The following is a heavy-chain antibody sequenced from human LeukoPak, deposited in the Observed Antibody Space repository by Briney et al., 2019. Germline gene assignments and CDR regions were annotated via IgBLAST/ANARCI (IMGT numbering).Heavy chain of an antibody. CDR1: GGSISSYY. CDR2: IYTSGST. V-gene: IGHV4-4*07. CDR3: ARDPGPDYDFWSGYLGQSNWFDP. Sequence: PSETLSLTCTVSGGSISSYYWSWIRQPAGKGLEWIGRIYTSGSTNYKPSLKSRVTMSVDTSKNQFSLKLSSVTAADTAVYYCARDPGPDYDFWSGYLGQSNWFDPWGQGTLVTVSS. D-gene: IGHD3-3*01. J-gene: IGHJ5*02.